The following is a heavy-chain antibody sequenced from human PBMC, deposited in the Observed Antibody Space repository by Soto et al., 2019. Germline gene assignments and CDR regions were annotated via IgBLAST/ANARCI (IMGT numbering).Heavy chain of an antibody. V-gene: IGHV4-61*01. D-gene: IGHD6-13*01. CDR2: IYYSGST. J-gene: IGHJ6*02. CDR1: GGSVSSGSYY. CDR3: VRGEIAAVFLDV. Sequence: SETLSLTCTVSGGSVSSGSYYWSWIRQPPGKGLEWIGYIYYSGSTNYNPSLRSRVTISVDTSRNQFSLKLSSVTAADTAVYCCVRGEIAAVFLDVWGQGTTVTVSS.